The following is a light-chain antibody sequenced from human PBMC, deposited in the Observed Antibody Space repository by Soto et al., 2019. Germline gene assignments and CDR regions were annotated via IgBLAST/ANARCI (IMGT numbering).Light chain of an antibody. J-gene: IGKJ4*01. CDR3: QQRSNWPPT. CDR1: QRVSTN. V-gene: IGKV3-11*01. CDR2: DAS. Sequence: EIVMTQSPSTLSVSPGERATLSCSASQRVSTNLAWYQQKPGQAPRLLIYDASNRATGIPARFSGSGSGTDFTLTISSLEPEDFAVYYCQQRSNWPPTFGGGTKVDIK.